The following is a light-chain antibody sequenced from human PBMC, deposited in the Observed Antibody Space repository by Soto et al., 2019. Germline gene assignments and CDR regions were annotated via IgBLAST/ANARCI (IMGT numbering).Light chain of an antibody. CDR3: MKARQTPRT. V-gene: IGKV2-28*01. CDR2: LGS. J-gene: IGKJ1*01. Sequence: DIVMTQSPLSLPVTPGEPASISCRSSQSLLDSYGAQYLDWYLQRPGQSPQLLIYLGSNRASGVPDRFSGTRSGTDFILKISRVEAEDVGVYYCMKARQTPRTFGQGTKVEIK. CDR1: QSLLDSYGAQY.